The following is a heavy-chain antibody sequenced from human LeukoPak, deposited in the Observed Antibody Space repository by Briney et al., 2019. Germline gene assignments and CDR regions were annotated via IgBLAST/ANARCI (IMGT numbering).Heavy chain of an antibody. CDR3: ARDRGELLLDY. D-gene: IGHD1-26*01. J-gene: IGHJ4*02. Sequence: GGSLRLSCAASGFTVSSNYMSWVRQAPGKGLEWVSVIYSGGSTYYADSVKGRFTISRDSSKNTLYLQMNSLRAEDTAVYYCARDRGELLLDYWGQGTLVTVSS. CDR1: GFTVSSNY. V-gene: IGHV3-66*02. CDR2: IYSGGST.